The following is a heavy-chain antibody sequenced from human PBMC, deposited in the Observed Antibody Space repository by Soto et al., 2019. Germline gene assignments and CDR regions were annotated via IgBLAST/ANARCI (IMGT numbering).Heavy chain of an antibody. CDR2: MNPNNGNK. Sequence: QVQLVQSGAEVKKPGASVKVSCKAAAYTFTSYDINWVRQATGQDFEWMGWMNPNNGNKAYAQKLQDRVIRTKDTSKSTACMELSSLTSEDTAVSYDARGSRSGGIDYWGQGTVVTVCS. CDR1: AYTFTSYD. V-gene: IGHV1-8*01. J-gene: IGHJ4*02. D-gene: IGHD3-16*01. CDR3: ARGSRSGGIDY.